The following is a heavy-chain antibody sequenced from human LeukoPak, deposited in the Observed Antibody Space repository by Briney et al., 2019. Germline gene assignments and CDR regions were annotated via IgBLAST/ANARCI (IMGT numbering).Heavy chain of an antibody. CDR2: MNPNSGNT. CDR3: ARRLLWFGEPQDAFDI. CDR1: GYTFTSYD. D-gene: IGHD3-10*01. J-gene: IGHJ3*02. Sequence: ASVKVSCKASGYTFTSYDINWVRQATGQGLEWVGWMNPNSGNTGYAQKFQGRVTMTRNTSISTAYMELSSLRSEDTAVYYCARRLLWFGEPQDAFDIWGQGTMVTVSS. V-gene: IGHV1-8*01.